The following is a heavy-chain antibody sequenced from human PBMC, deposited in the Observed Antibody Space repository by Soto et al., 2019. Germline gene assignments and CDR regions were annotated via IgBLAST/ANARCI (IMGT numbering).Heavy chain of an antibody. V-gene: IGHV1-46*03. J-gene: IGHJ6*03. CDR3: ARDEVTMVRGVIAYYMDV. D-gene: IGHD3-10*01. CDR2: INPSGGST. CDR1: GYTFTSYY. Sequence: ASVKVSCKASGYTFTSYYMHWVRQAPGQGLEWMGIINPSGGSTSYAQKFQGRVTMTRDTSTSTVYMELSSLRSEDTAVYYCARDEVTMVRGVIAYYMDVWGQGTTVTVSS.